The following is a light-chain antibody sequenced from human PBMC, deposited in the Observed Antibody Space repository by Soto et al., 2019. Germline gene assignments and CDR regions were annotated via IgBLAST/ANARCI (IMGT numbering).Light chain of an antibody. CDR2: EVT. J-gene: IGLJ1*01. CDR3: NSYTSASFYV. CDR1: TSDIAGYNY. V-gene: IGLV2-14*01. Sequence: QSVLAQPASVSGSPGQSITISCTGTTSDIAGYNYVSWYQQHPGKAPELLIYEVTSRASGVSHRFSGSKSGNTASLTISGLQAEDDSEYYCNSYTSASFYVFGTGIK.